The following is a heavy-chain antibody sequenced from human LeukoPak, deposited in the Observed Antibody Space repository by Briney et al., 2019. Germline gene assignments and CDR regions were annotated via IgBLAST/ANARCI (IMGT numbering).Heavy chain of an antibody. D-gene: IGHD3-3*01. J-gene: IGHJ4*02. V-gene: IGHV3-30*02. CDR1: GFTFSSYG. Sequence: PGGSPRLSCVASGFTFSSYGMHWVRQAPGKGLEWVAFIRYDGSSKYYADSVKGRFTTSRDNSKNTLYLQMNSLRAEDTAVYYCARGNVLRFLEWLSVWGQGTLVTVSS. CDR3: ARGNVLRFLEWLSV. CDR2: IRYDGSSK.